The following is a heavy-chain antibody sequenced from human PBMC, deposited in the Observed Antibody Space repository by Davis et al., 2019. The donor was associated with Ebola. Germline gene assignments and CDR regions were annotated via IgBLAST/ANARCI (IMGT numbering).Heavy chain of an antibody. CDR2: INGGSGNT. Sequence: AASVKVSCKTSGYTLPTYMIHWVRQAPGQGLEWLGRINGGSGNTKYSQRFQDRVTITRDTSASIAYLELRSLRTEDTAVYYCARDPWEQYFDHWGQGTLVTVSS. D-gene: IGHD1/OR15-1a*01. CDR3: ARDPWEQYFDH. V-gene: IGHV1-3*01. J-gene: IGHJ4*02. CDR1: GYTLPTYM.